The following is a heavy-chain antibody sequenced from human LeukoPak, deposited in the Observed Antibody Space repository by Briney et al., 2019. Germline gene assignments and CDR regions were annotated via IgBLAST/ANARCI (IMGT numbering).Heavy chain of an antibody. V-gene: IGHV3-15*01. D-gene: IGHD5-12*01. Sequence: PGGSLRLSCAASGFPFTNACMSWVRRAPGKGLEWVGRIRSKNNGGTTDYAAPVKGRFSISRDDSKNTLYLQMNSLKTEDTAAYYCTTDPGYRGLYYFDYWGQGTLVTVSS. CDR3: TTDPGYRGLYYFDY. J-gene: IGHJ4*02. CDR1: GFPFTNAC. CDR2: IRSKNNGGTT.